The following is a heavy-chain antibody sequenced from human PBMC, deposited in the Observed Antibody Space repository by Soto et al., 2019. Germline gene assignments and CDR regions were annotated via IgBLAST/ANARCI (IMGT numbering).Heavy chain of an antibody. CDR3: ARDFSPSSWYNGFDP. D-gene: IGHD6-13*01. CDR2: ISHDGGAI. V-gene: IGHV3-30*03. J-gene: IGHJ5*02. Sequence: QEQLVESGGGVVQPGTSLRLSCAASGCTLSTYGMRWVRQAPGKGLEWRAMISHDGGAIHYTDSVEGRCTVSRDTSSNTFYLHVNGMSLEGTGVYYCARDFSPSSWYNGFDPWGQGTMVTVSS. CDR1: GCTLSTYG.